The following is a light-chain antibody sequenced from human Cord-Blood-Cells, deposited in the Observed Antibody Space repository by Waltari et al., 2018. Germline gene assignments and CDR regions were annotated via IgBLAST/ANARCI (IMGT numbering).Light chain of an antibody. Sequence: SSELTQPPPVSVSPGQTARIPCSGDALPKTHAYWYQQQPGQAPVLWTYKASWRPSGSQDGCSGASSGTTVPLAISGVQAEGEADYYWQSADSRGTYWVFGGGTKLTVL. J-gene: IGLJ3*02. V-gene: IGLV3-25*03. CDR1: ALPKTH. CDR3: QSADSRGTYWV. CDR2: KAS.